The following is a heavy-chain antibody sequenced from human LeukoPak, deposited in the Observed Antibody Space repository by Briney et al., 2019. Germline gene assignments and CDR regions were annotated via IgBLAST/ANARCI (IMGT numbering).Heavy chain of an antibody. CDR2: ISGSGGST. J-gene: IGHJ6*02. CDR3: ARDPRGAAGTYGMDV. Sequence: GGSLRLSCAASGFTFSSYAMSWVRQAPGKGLEWVSAISGSGGSTYYADSVKGRITISRDNAKNSLYLQINSLRAEDTAVYYCARDPRGAAGTYGMDVWGQGTTVTVSS. V-gene: IGHV3-23*01. CDR1: GFTFSSYA. D-gene: IGHD6-13*01.